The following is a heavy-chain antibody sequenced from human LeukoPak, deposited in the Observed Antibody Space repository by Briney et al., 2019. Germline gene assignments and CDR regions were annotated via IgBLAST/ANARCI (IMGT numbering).Heavy chain of an antibody. CDR2: ISGSGGST. V-gene: IGHV3-23*01. J-gene: IGHJ4*02. Sequence: GGSLRLSCAASGFTFSSYAMSWVRQAPGKGLEWVSAISGSGGSTYYTDPVKGRFTISRDNSKNKLYLQMNSLRAEETAVFYFAKGLFVWDYWGQGTMVTVSS. D-gene: IGHD3-16*01. CDR3: AKGLFVWDY. CDR1: GFTFSSYA.